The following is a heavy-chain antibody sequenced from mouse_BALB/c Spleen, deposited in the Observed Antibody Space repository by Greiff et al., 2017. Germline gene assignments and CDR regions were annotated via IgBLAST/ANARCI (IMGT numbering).Heavy chain of an antibody. CDR2: IYPGNSDT. D-gene: IGHD2-1*01. Sequence: EVQGVESGAELARPGASVKMSCKASGYTFTSYTMHWVKQRPGQGLEWIGAIYPGNSDTSYNQKFKGKAKLTAVTSTSTAYMELSSLTNEDSAVYYCTRVYYGNYVPYAMDYWGQGTSVTVSS. CDR1: GYTFTSYT. CDR3: TRVYYGNYVPYAMDY. J-gene: IGHJ4*01. V-gene: IGHV1-5*01.